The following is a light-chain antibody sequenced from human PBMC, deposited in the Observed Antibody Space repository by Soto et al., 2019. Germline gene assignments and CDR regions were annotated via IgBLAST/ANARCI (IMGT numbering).Light chain of an antibody. J-gene: IGKJ2*01. V-gene: IGKV3-20*01. Sequence: EVVLTQSPGTLSLSPGERATLSCRASESVSRNYLAWYQQRPGQAPRLLIYATFTRATGIPDGFSGSGSGTDFTLSISRLEPEDAAVYYCQQYGRSLFTFGQGTKVDIK. CDR3: QQYGRSLFT. CDR1: ESVSRNY. CDR2: ATF.